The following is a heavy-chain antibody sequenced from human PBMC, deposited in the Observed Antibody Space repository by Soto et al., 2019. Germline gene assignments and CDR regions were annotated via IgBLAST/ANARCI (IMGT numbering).Heavy chain of an antibody. CDR1: GFTCSSYE. CDR3: ASSNTPPIKIFGVVTPHPIDY. Sequence: PGWSLRLSFGACGFTCSSYEMNWVRQAAGKWLEWVSYSTSSGSTIYYAYSVKGRFTISRDNAKNSLYLQMNSLRAXDKAVYYCASSNTPPIKIFGVVTPHPIDYWGQGTLVTVSS. J-gene: IGHJ4*02. CDR2: STSSGSTI. V-gene: IGHV3-48*03. D-gene: IGHD3-3*01.